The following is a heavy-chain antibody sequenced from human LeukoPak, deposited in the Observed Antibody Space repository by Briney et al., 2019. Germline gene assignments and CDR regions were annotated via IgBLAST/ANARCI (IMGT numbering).Heavy chain of an antibody. CDR2: VHQGGSEK. Sequence: GGSLRLSCAASGFTFSTYWMTWVRQTPGKGLEWVANVHQGGSEKYYRDSVKGRFTIFRDNAQNSLYLHMNSLRVEDTGVYYCARDTGGSGSYPDFWGRGTLVTVSS. CDR3: ARDTGGSGSYPDF. V-gene: IGHV3-7*01. D-gene: IGHD1-26*01. CDR1: GFTFSTYW. J-gene: IGHJ4*02.